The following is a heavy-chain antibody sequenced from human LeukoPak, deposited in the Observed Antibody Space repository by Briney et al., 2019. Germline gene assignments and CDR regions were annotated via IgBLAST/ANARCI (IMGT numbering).Heavy chain of an antibody. CDR3: AREAYCTNGVCYTAAFDI. J-gene: IGHJ3*02. Sequence: ASVKVSCKASGGTFSSYANSWVRQAPGQGLEWMGGIIPIFGTANYAQKFQGRVTITTDESTSTAYMELSSLRSEDTAVYYCAREAYCTNGVCYTAAFDIWGQGTMVTVSS. CDR1: GGTFSSYA. D-gene: IGHD2-8*01. V-gene: IGHV1-69*05. CDR2: IIPIFGTA.